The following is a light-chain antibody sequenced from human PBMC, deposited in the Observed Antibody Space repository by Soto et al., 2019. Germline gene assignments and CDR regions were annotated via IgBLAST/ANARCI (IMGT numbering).Light chain of an antibody. CDR3: QQSYLTPRT. V-gene: IGKV1-39*01. Sequence: DVLMTQSPSSLSASLGDRVTITCRASQSITTYLNWYQQKPGKVPTLLIFGASSLQSGVPSRFSGSGSGTDFTLTISSLQPEDFATYYCQQSYLTPRTFGQGTRVEIK. CDR1: QSITTY. J-gene: IGKJ1*01. CDR2: GAS.